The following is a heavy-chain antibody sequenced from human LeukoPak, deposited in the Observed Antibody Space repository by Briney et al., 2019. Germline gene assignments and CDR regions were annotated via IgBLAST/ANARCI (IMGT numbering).Heavy chain of an antibody. CDR1: GFTFSTYG. D-gene: IGHD4-17*01. CDR2: ILFDGSNK. CDR3: AKGIMTTVTTDAFDI. Sequence: GGSLRLSCAASGFTFSTYGMHWVRQAPGKGLEWVALILFDGSNKYYADSVKGRFTISRDNPKNTLYLQMNSLRTDDTAVYYCAKGIMTTVTTDAFDIWGQGTMVTVSS. J-gene: IGHJ3*02. V-gene: IGHV3-30*02.